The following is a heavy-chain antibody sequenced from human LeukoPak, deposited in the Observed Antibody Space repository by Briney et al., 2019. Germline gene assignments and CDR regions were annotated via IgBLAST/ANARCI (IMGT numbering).Heavy chain of an antibody. CDR1: GGSISSSSYY. D-gene: IGHD3-22*01. CDR2: IYYSGTT. CDR3: AASRDYYDSSGYYFGKTGHDAFDI. Sequence: SGTLSLTCTVSGGSISSSSYYWGWIRQPPGKGLEWIGSIYYSGTTYYHPSLKSRVTISVDTSKNPFSLKLSSVTAADTAVYYCAASRDYYDSSGYYFGKTGHDAFDIWGQGTMVTVSS. V-gene: IGHV4-39*01. J-gene: IGHJ3*02.